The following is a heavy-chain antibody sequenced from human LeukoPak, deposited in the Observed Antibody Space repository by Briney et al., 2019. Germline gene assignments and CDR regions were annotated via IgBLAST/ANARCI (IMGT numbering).Heavy chain of an antibody. CDR3: ARDTLVYADSPDAFDI. J-gene: IGHJ3*02. CDR2: IGSSGSTV. CDR1: GFTFDSYS. Sequence: GGSLRLSCAASGFTFDSYSMNCVRQAPGKGLEWVSYIGSSGSTVYYADSVKGRFTISRDNAKNSLYMQMNSLRDEDTAVYYCARDTLVYADSPDAFDIWGQGTMVTVSS. V-gene: IGHV3-48*02. D-gene: IGHD4-17*01.